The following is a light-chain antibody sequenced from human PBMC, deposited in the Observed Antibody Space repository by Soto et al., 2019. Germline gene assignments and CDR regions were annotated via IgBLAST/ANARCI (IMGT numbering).Light chain of an antibody. CDR2: DDD. V-gene: IGLV1-51*01. J-gene: IGLJ1*01. Sequence: QSVLTQPPSVSAAPGQKVAIAGSGSSSNIGGNSVSWYQQRPGTAPKLLIYDDDKRPSGIPDRFSGSKSGTSATLGITGFRTGDEADYYCGSWDSSLSAYVFGTGTKVTVL. CDR1: SSNIGGNS. CDR3: GSWDSSLSAYV.